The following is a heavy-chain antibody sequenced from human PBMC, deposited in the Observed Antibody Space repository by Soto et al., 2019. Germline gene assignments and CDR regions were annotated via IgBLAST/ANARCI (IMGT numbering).Heavy chain of an antibody. J-gene: IGHJ4*02. D-gene: IGHD6-19*01. Sequence: PGESLKISCKGSGYSFTSYWIGWVRQMPGKGLEWMGIIYPGDSDTRYSPSFQGQVTISADKSISTAYLQWSSLKASDTAMYYCARLGSPIAVAGTAPQYWGQGTLVAVSS. V-gene: IGHV5-51*01. CDR3: ARLGSPIAVAGTAPQY. CDR1: GYSFTSYW. CDR2: IYPGDSDT.